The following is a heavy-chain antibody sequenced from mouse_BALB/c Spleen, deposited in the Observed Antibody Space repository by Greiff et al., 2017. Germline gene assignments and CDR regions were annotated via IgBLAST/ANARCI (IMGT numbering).Heavy chain of an antibody. D-gene: IGHD3-3*01. Sequence: VQLQESGAELMKPGASVKISCKATGYTFSSYWIEWVKQRPGHGLEWIGEILPGSGSTHYNEKFKGKATFTADTSSNTAYMQLSSLTSEDSAVYYCASRTGDGYFDYWGQGTTLTVSS. V-gene: IGHV1-9*01. J-gene: IGHJ2*01. CDR2: ILPGSGST. CDR3: ASRTGDGYFDY. CDR1: GYTFSSYW.